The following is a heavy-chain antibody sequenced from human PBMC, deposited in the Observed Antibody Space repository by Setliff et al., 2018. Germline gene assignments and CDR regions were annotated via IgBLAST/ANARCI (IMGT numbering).Heavy chain of an antibody. CDR2: ISGYNGNT. Sequence: ASVKVSCKTSGYTFISYGISWVRQAPGQGLEWMGWISGYNGNTDYAQNFQGRVTTTTDTSTSTAYMELRSLRSDDTAVYYCARVPRLEWLLPTFDSWGQGTLVTVSS. CDR3: ARVPRLEWLLPTFDS. V-gene: IGHV1-18*01. CDR1: GYTFISYG. J-gene: IGHJ4*02. D-gene: IGHD3-3*01.